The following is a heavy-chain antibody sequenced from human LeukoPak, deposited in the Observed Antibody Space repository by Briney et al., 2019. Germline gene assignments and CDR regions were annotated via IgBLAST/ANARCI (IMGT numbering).Heavy chain of an antibody. CDR3: ARGYDIVVVPAATPYDAFDI. CDR1: GGSFSGYY. J-gene: IGHJ3*02. CDR2: INHSGST. V-gene: IGHV4-34*01. D-gene: IGHD2-2*01. Sequence: SETLSLTCAVYGGSFSGYYWSWIRQPPGKGLEWIGEINHSGSTNYNPSLKSRVTISVDTSKNQFSLKLSSVTAADTAVYYCARGYDIVVVPAATPYDAFDIWGQGTMVTVSS.